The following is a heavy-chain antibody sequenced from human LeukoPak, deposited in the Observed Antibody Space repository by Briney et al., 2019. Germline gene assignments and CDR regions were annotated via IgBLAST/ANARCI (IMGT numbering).Heavy chain of an antibody. J-gene: IGHJ6*04. Sequence: ASVKVSCKASAYTFTIYAMHWVRQAPGQRLEWMGWINAGNGNTKYSQKFQGRVTITRDTSASTAYMELSSLRSEDTAVYYCARCPPSYYYGMDVWGKGTTVTVSS. CDR2: INAGNGNT. CDR1: AYTFTIYA. V-gene: IGHV1-3*01. CDR3: ARCPPSYYYGMDV.